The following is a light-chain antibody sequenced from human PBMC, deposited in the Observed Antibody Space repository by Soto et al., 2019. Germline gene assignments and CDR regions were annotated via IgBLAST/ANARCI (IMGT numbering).Light chain of an antibody. J-gene: IGKJ2*01. Sequence: EIVLTQSPGTLSLSPGVRATLSCRASQTVSSSYLAWSQQKPGQAPRPLIYGASNRATGVPDRFSGTGSGTDFTLTISRLEPEDFAVYFCHLYGTSPLFIFGQGTMLEIK. CDR1: QTVSSSY. CDR2: GAS. CDR3: HLYGTSPLFI. V-gene: IGKV3-20*01.